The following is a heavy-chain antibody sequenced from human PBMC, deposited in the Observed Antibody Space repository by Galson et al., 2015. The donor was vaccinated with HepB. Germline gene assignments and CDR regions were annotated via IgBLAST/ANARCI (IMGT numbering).Heavy chain of an antibody. V-gene: IGHV3-48*02. CDR3: ARGTVVSSYDAFDI. Sequence: SLRLSCAVSGFNFSSYSMNWVRQAPGKGLEWISHINSSSNSIYYGDSVKGRFSVSRENARNSLYLQMNSLGDEDTAVYYCARGTVVSSYDAFDIWGQGTKVIVSS. CDR2: INSSSNSI. CDR1: GFNFSSYS. J-gene: IGHJ3*02. D-gene: IGHD4-23*01.